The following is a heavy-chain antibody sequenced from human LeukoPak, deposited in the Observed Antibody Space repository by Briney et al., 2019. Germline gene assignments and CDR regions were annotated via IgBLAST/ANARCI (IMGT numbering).Heavy chain of an antibody. V-gene: IGHV5-51*01. Sequence: GESLKISCKGSGYSFSIYWIAWVRQMPGKGLEWMGIVYPGDSDVRYSPSFQGQVTISADKSISTAYLQWSSLKASDTAMYYCARLPSSVLRFLEWLPTDYWGQGTLVTVSS. D-gene: IGHD3-3*01. CDR3: ARLPSSVLRFLEWLPTDY. CDR1: GYSFSIYW. CDR2: VYPGDSDV. J-gene: IGHJ4*02.